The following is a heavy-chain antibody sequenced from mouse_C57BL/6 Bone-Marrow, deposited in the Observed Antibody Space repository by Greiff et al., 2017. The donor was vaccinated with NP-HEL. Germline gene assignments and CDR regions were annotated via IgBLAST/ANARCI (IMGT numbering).Heavy chain of an antibody. D-gene: IGHD1-1*01. CDR3: AYYYGSRYYYAMDY. V-gene: IGHV1-64*01. Sequence: QVQLQQSGAELVKPGASVKLSCKASGYTFTSYWMHWVKQRPGQGLEWIGMIHPNSGSTNYNEKFKSKATLTVDKSSSTAYMQLSSLTSEDSAVYSCAYYYGSRYYYAMDYWGQGTSVTVSS. J-gene: IGHJ4*01. CDR1: GYTFTSYW. CDR2: IHPNSGST.